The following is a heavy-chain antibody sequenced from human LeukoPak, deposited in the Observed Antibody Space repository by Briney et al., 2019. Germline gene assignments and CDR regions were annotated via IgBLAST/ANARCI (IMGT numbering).Heavy chain of an antibody. CDR1: GFTFSSNW. CDR3: ARDRGPAVMDY. D-gene: IGHD2-2*03. V-gene: IGHV3-74*01. J-gene: IGHJ4*02. Sequence: GGSLRLSCAASGFTFSSNWMHWVRQAPGKGLVWVLRINGDGSTINYADSVKGRFTISRDNAKNTLYLQMNSLRAEDTAVYYCARDRGPAVMDYWGQGTLVTVSS. CDR2: INGDGSTI.